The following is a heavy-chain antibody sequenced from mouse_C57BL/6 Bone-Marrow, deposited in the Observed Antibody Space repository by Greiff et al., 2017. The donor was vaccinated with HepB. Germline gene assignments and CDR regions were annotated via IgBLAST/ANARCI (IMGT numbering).Heavy chain of an antibody. J-gene: IGHJ3*01. Sequence: DVKLQESGPELVKPGASVKIPCKASGYTFTDYNMDWVKQSHGKSLEWIGDINPNNGGTIYNQKFKGKATLTVDKSSSTAYMELRSLTSEDTAVYYCAREGAYDYGFAYWGQGTLVTVSA. CDR2: INPNNGGT. CDR1: GYTFTDYN. D-gene: IGHD2-4*01. V-gene: IGHV1-18*01. CDR3: AREGAYDYGFAY.